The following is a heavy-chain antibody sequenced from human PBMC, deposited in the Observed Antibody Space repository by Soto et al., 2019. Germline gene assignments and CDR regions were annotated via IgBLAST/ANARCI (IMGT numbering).Heavy chain of an antibody. D-gene: IGHD3-9*01. CDR1: GFPFSDYY. Sequence: QVQLVESGGDLVKPGGSLRLSCAASGFPFSDYYMSWIRQAPGKGLEWVSSIGSSSSYTNYADSVKGRFTISRDNAKNSLYLQMNSLRAEDTAVYYCPRRRPTGYYNYWGQGTLVTVSA. V-gene: IGHV3-11*05. CDR2: IGSSSSYT. J-gene: IGHJ4*02. CDR3: PRRRPTGYYNY.